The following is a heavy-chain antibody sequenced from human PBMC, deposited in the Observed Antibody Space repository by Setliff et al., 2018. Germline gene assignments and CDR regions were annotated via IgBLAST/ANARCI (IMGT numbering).Heavy chain of an antibody. J-gene: IGHJ4*02. D-gene: IGHD6-19*01. V-gene: IGHV1-69*05. Sequence: EASVKVSCKASGYTFTSYAMHWVRQAPGQGLEWMGGIIPIFGTANYAQKFQGRVTITTDESTSTAYMELSSLRSEDTAVYYCARAQVAVAGTIFDYWGQGTLVTVSS. CDR1: GYTFTSYA. CDR2: IIPIFGTA. CDR3: ARAQVAVAGTIFDY.